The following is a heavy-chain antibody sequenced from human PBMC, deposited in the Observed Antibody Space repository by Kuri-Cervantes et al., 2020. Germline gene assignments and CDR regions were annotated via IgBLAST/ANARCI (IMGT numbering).Heavy chain of an antibody. Sequence: ASVKVSCKASGYTLTDYGISWVRQAPGQGLEWMGWIGAYNGDTNYAQKLQGRVTMTTDTSTSTAYMDLRSLRSDDTAVYYCARDYYYDRSGYGASFDYWGQGTLVTVSS. CDR1: GYTLTDYG. J-gene: IGHJ4*02. CDR2: IGAYNGDT. V-gene: IGHV1-18*01. D-gene: IGHD3-22*01. CDR3: ARDYYYDRSGYGASFDY.